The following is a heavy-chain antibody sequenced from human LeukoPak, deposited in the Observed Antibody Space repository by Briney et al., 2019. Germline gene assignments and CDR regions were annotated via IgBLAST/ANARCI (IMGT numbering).Heavy chain of an antibody. Sequence: GRSLRLSCAASGFTFSSYAMHWVRQAPGKGLEWVAAISYDGSNKYYADSVKGRFTISRDNSKNTLYLQMNSLRAEDTAVYYCARDSWAVAIAAAGFFDYWGQGTLVTVSS. V-gene: IGHV3-30-3*01. J-gene: IGHJ4*02. D-gene: IGHD6-13*01. CDR3: ARDSWAVAIAAAGFFDY. CDR1: GFTFSSYA. CDR2: ISYDGSNK.